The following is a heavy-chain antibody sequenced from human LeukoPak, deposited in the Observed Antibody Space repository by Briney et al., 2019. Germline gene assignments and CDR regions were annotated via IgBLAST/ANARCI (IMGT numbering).Heavy chain of an antibody. D-gene: IGHD6-13*01. CDR1: GGSISSSNW. CDR2: IYHSGST. V-gene: IGHV4-4*02. J-gene: IGHJ6*03. Sequence: SETLSLTCAVSGGSISSSNWWSWIRQPPGKGLEWIGEIYHSGSTNYNPSLKSRVTISVDTSKNQFSLKLSSVTAADTAVYYCARSRAAGAKYYYYYYYMDVWGKGTTVTVSS. CDR3: ARSRAAGAKYYYYYYYMDV.